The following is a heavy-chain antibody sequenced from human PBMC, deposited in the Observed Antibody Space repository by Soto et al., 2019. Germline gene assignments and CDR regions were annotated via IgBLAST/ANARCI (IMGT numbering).Heavy chain of an antibody. J-gene: IGHJ4*02. Sequence: EVQLVESGGGLVQPGGSLRLSCAGSGFPFSDYYIDWVRQAPGKGLEWVGRSRDKGNSYSTDYAASVKGRFTVSRDASKNSLYLQMNSLKTKDTALYYCTRSITVTTSFDYWGQGTLVTVSS. CDR3: TRSITVTTSFDY. D-gene: IGHD1-7*01. V-gene: IGHV3-72*01. CDR2: SRDKGNSYST. CDR1: GFPFSDYY.